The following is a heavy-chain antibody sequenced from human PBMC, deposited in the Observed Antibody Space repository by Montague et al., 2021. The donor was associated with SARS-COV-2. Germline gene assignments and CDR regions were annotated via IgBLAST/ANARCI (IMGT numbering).Heavy chain of an antibody. CDR3: ARSHDYRGNDYFDS. Sequence: SETLSLTCAVYGXSLSGFYWTWIRQAPGKGLEWVGEITHGGSTSYSPARRSRLTISLDTSKNQFSLTLDSVTAADTDTSYCARSHDYRGNDYFDSWGQGALVIVSS. V-gene: IGHV4-34*01. CDR2: ITHGGST. CDR1: GXSLSGFY. J-gene: IGHJ4*02. D-gene: IGHD4-23*01.